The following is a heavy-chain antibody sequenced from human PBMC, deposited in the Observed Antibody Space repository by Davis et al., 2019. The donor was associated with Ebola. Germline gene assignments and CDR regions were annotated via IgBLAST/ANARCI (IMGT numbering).Heavy chain of an antibody. CDR1: GFTFNIFD. Sequence: GGSLRLSCAASGFTFNIFDMHWVRQAPGRGLEWVAFVRSHGSDDHYADSVKGRFTISRDNAKNTLYLQMNSLRAEDTAVYYCARGLGDSSGYYGVDYWGQGTLVTVSS. V-gene: IGHV3-30*02. J-gene: IGHJ4*02. CDR2: VRSHGSDD. CDR3: ARGLGDSSGYYGVDY. D-gene: IGHD3-22*01.